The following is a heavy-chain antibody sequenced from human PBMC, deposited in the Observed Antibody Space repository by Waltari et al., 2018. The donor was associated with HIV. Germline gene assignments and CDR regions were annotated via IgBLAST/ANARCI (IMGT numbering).Heavy chain of an antibody. CDR1: GFTFSSYT. D-gene: IGHD2-15*01. CDR3: ARPPRYCSGGSCYSPFEY. Sequence: EVQLVESGGGLVKRGGSLRLSCAASGFTFSSYTMSWARQAPGKGREWVSSSTPRSAVYYADSVKGRFTISRGNAKNSLYLQMSSLRAEDTAVYYCARPPRYCSGGSCYSPFEYWGQGALVTVSS. CDR2: STPRSAV. V-gene: IGHV3-21*01. J-gene: IGHJ4*02.